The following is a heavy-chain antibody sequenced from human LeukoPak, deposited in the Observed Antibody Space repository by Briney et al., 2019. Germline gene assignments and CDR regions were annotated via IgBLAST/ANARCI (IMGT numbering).Heavy chain of an antibody. CDR2: INPSGGST. CDR1: GYTFSSYY. D-gene: IGHD1-7*01. J-gene: IGHJ3*02. CDR3: AGGTTILEGAFDI. Sequence: GASVKVSCKASGYTFSSYYMHWVRQAPGQGLEWMAIINPSGGSTTYAQKFQGRVTITRNTSISTAYMELSSLRSEDTAVYYCAGGTTILEGAFDIWGQGTMVTVSS. V-gene: IGHV1-46*01.